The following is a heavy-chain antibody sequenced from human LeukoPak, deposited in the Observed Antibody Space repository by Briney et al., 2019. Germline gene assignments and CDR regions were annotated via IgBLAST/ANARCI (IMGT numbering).Heavy chain of an antibody. CDR1: GFTLSSYG. CDR2: ISYDGSNK. D-gene: IGHD2/OR15-2a*01. V-gene: IGHV3-30*18. Sequence: GGSLRLSCAASGFTLSSYGMHWVRQAPGKGLECVAVISYDGSNKYYADSVKGRFTISRDNSKNTLYLQMNSLRAEDTAVYYCAKAYFGWLFDNWGQGTLVTVSS. CDR3: AKAYFGWLFDN. J-gene: IGHJ4*02.